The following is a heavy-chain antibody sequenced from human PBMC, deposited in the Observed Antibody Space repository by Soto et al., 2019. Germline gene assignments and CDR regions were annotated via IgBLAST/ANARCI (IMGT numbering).Heavy chain of an antibody. D-gene: IGHD4-17*01. V-gene: IGHV3-15*01. Sequence: GGSLRLSCAASGFTFSNAWMSWVRQAPGKGLEWVGRIKSKTDGGTTDYAAPVKGRFTISRDDSKNTLYLQMNRLKTEDTAVYYCTTLTAFMTTVTNFDYWGQGTLVTVSS. CDR1: GFTFSNAW. CDR2: IKSKTDGGTT. J-gene: IGHJ4*02. CDR3: TTLTAFMTTVTNFDY.